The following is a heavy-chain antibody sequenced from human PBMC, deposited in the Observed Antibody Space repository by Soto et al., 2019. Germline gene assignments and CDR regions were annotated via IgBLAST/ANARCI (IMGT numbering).Heavy chain of an antibody. CDR3: AKGLWTVGHCTGGSCYDGMDV. CDR2: INPKSGDT. D-gene: IGHD2-15*01. CDR1: EYTFIGFH. V-gene: IGHV1-2*02. J-gene: IGHJ6*02. Sequence: QVQLVQSVAEVKKPGASVKVSCEASEYTFIGFHLHWVRQAPGQGLEWMGWINPKSGDTKYAQKFQGRVTLTRDTSISTGYMELSRLESNDTAVYYCAKGLWTVGHCTGGSCYDGMDVWGQGTTVTVSS.